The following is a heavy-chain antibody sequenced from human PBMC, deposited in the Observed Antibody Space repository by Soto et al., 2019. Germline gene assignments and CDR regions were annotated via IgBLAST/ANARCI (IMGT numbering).Heavy chain of an antibody. CDR3: ARGSSNWAYYFDF. Sequence: EVHLVESGGGLVQPGGSLRLSCAASGFTFSSYSLNWVRQAPGKGLEWVSYITSSGTTVYYADSVRGRFTISRDNAKNSLYLQMNSLRDDDTAVYYCARGSSNWAYYFDFWGQGTLVTCSS. CDR1: GFTFSSYS. CDR2: ITSSGTTV. V-gene: IGHV3-48*02. J-gene: IGHJ4*02. D-gene: IGHD6-13*01.